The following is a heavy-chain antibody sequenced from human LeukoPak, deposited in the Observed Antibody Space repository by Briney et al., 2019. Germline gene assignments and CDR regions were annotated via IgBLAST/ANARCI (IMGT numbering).Heavy chain of an antibody. J-gene: IGHJ3*02. D-gene: IGHD3-22*01. V-gene: IGHV3-48*04. Sequence: GGSLRLSRVASLFTFRTYCMNWVPDAPGKGLECGSYIRSSRSTIYNADSVMGRLTISKDNVKNLLYLQMNSLRAEDTAVYYCASYYYDSSGYWVDAFDIWGQGTMVTVSS. CDR1: LFTFRTYC. CDR3: ASYYYDSSGYWVDAFDI. CDR2: IRSSRSTI.